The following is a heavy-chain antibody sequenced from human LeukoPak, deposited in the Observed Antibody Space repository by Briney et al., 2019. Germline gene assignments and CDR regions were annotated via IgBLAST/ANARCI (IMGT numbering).Heavy chain of an antibody. CDR1: GFTFSSYW. D-gene: IGHD2-15*01. Sequence: GGSLRLSCAASGFTFSSYWMHWVRQAPGKGLVWVSRINTDGSSTSYADSVKGRFTISRDNAKNSLYLQMNSLRAADTAVYYCATNRAGPYCSGGSCYPGWFDPWGQGTLVTVSS. V-gene: IGHV3-74*01. CDR3: ATNRAGPYCSGGSCYPGWFDP. CDR2: INTDGSST. J-gene: IGHJ5*02.